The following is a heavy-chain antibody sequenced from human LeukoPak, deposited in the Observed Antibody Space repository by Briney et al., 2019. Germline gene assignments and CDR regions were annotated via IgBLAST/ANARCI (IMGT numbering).Heavy chain of an antibody. V-gene: IGHV3-21*01. CDR2: ISSSSSYI. CDR1: GFTFSSYS. CDR3: AKYAAAGAYDRHSEIDS. Sequence: GGSLRLSCAGSGFTFSSYSMNWVRQAPGKGLEWVSSISSSSSYIYYADSVKGRFTISRDNAKNSLYLQVNSLRAEDTAVYYCAKYAAAGAYDRHSEIDSWGQGTLVTVSS. D-gene: IGHD3-22*01. J-gene: IGHJ4*02.